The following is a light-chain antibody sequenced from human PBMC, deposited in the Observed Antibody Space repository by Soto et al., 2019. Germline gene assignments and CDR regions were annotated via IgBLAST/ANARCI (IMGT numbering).Light chain of an antibody. CDR3: QQYYSYSWT. V-gene: IGKV1-8*01. J-gene: IGKJ1*01. CDR1: QGISIY. CDR2: AAS. Sequence: AIRMTQSPSSFSASTGDRVTITCRASQGISIYLAWYQQKPGKAPKLLIYAASTLQSGVPSRFSGSGSGTDFTLTISCLQSEDFATYYCQQYYSYSWTFGQGTKVEIK.